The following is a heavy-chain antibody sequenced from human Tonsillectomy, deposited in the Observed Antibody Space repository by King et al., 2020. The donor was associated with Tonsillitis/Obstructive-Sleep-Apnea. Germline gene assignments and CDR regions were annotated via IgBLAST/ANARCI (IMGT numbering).Heavy chain of an antibody. Sequence: QVQLVQSGSELKKPGASVKLSCKASGYSFTSHAMNWVRQAPGQGLEWVGWINSKTGNPTYAQGLAGRFVFSLDTSVNTAYLQINSLKTEDTAVYFCARGGLPVPDVLSHLDSWGQGTLVSVSS. D-gene: IGHD3-10*02. CDR1: GYSFTSHA. CDR2: INSKTGNP. J-gene: IGHJ4*02. CDR3: ARGGLPVPDVLSHLDS. V-gene: IGHV7-4-1*02.